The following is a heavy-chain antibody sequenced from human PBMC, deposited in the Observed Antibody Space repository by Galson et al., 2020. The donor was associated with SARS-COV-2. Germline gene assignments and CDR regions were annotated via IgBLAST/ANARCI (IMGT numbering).Heavy chain of an antibody. CDR2: IDHSGST. V-gene: IGHV4-34*01. J-gene: IGHJ3*01. CDR1: GGSFSGHY. Sequence: ETSETLSLTCAVYGGSFSGHYWTWIRQPPGKGLEWIAEIDHSGSTNYNPSLKSRVVISVDRSKNQFSLNLRSVTAADTAVYYCARAQLRTIFGVVTEALDALDFWGQGTMVTVSS. CDR3: ARAQLRTIFGVVTEALDALDF. D-gene: IGHD3-3*01.